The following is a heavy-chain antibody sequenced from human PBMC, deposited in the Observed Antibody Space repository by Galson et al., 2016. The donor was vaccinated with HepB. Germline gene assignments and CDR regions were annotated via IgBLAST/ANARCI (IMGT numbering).Heavy chain of an antibody. CDR1: GGSVSYSNYY. CDR3: ARLGRHSGSYSLAYGMDV. CDR2: IYYSGST. V-gene: IGHV4-39*01. D-gene: IGHD1-26*01. Sequence: TLSLTCTVSGGSVSYSNYYWGWIRQPPGKGLEWIGNIYYSGSTYYNPSLKSRVTISVDTSKNQFSLMLTSVTAADTAVYYCARLGRHSGSYSLAYGMDVWGQGTTVTVSS. J-gene: IGHJ6*02.